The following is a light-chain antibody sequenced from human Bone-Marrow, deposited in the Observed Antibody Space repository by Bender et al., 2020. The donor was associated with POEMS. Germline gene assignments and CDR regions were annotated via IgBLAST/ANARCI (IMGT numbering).Light chain of an antibody. CDR3: QVCETSSDLWV. CDR1: KIGGKS. V-gene: IGLV3-21*02. J-gene: IGLJ3*02. CDR2: DDD. Sequence: SYVLTQPPSLSLAPGQTARITCGGDKIGGKSVHWYQQRPGQAPVLVVYDDDDRPPGISERFSGSSSGNTATLTISRVEAGDEADYHCQVCETSSDLWVFGGGTKLTVL.